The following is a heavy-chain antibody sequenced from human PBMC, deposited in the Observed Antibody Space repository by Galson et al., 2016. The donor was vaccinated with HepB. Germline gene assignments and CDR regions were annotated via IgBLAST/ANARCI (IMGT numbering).Heavy chain of an antibody. J-gene: IGHJ4*02. CDR3: ARAATLDY. Sequence: SLRLSCAASGFTFSDYYMSWIRQAPGKGLEWVSHISFTSSYTHYAASVKGRSTNSRDNAKNSLYLQMNSLRAEDTAVYYCARAATLDYWGQGTLVTVFS. D-gene: IGHD1-26*01. CDR1: GFTFSDYY. V-gene: IGHV3-11*06. CDR2: ISFTSSYT.